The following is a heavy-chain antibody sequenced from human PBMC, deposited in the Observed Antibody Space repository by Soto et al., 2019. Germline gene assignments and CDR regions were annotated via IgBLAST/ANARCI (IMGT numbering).Heavy chain of an antibody. CDR3: ARGDGCSGGSCYWRVNWFDP. CDR1: GGTFSSYA. CDR2: IIPIFGTA. Sequence: QVQLVQSGAEVKKPGSSVKVSCKASGGTFSSYAISWVRQAPGQGLEWMGGIIPIFGTANYAQKSQGRVTITADESTSTAYMELSSLRSEDTAVYYCARGDGCSGGSCYWRVNWFDPWGQGTLVTVSS. V-gene: IGHV1-69*01. J-gene: IGHJ5*02. D-gene: IGHD2-15*01.